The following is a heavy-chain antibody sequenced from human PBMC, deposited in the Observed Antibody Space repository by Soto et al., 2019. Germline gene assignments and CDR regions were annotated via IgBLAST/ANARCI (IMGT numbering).Heavy chain of an antibody. CDR1: GFTVSSTY. CDR2: IDSSGTK. J-gene: IGHJ5*02. Sequence: VPLVQSGGGLVQPGGSGRLSCEVSGFTVSSTYMTWVRQAPGKGLEWVSVIDSSGTKQYADSVKGRFTISRDNSKNTLYLQMSRLRVEDTAIYYCARLSSWGRGTLVTVSS. CDR3: ARLSS. V-gene: IGHV3-66*04.